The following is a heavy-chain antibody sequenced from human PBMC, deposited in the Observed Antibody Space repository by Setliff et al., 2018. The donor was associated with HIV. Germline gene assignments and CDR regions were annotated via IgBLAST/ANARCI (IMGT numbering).Heavy chain of an antibody. V-gene: IGHV3-66*01. Sequence: GGSLRLSCAASGFTISNNYMSWVRQASGKGLEWVSVFYSVKYYADSVKGRFTISRDNAGRSLYLQMNSLKVEDTALYYCTAGHYGPNPWGQGTPVTVS. CDR1: GFTISNNY. D-gene: IGHD3-10*01. J-gene: IGHJ5*02. CDR2: FYSVK. CDR3: TAGHYGPNP.